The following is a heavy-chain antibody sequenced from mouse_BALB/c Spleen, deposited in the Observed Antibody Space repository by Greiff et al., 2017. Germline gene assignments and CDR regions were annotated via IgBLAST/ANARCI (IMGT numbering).Heavy chain of an antibody. CDR2: ISNGGGST. CDR1: GFTFSSYT. CDR3: ARQGTPGWYFDV. Sequence: EVMLVESGGGLVQPGGSLKLSCAASGFTFSSYTMSWVRQTPEKRLEWVAYISNGGGSTYYPDTVKGRFTISRDNAKNTLYLQMSSLKSEDTAMYYCARQGTPGWYFDVWGAGTTVTVSS. J-gene: IGHJ1*01. V-gene: IGHV5-12-2*01.